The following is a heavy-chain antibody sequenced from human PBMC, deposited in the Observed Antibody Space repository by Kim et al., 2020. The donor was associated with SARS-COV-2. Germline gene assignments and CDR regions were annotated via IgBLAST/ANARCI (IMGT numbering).Heavy chain of an antibody. D-gene: IGHD6-13*01. CDR1: GFKFKLAW. J-gene: IGHJ4*01. CDR2: IKIKGNGGKK. Sequence: GGSLRLSCAASGFKFKLAWMTWVRQAPGKGLEWVGRIKIKGNGGKKEFAAPVNGRFTISRDDSKNTIYMQMDGLETKDTAVYYCTSVRDPISWSLEYWG. V-gene: IGHV3-15*01. CDR3: TSVRDPISWSLEY.